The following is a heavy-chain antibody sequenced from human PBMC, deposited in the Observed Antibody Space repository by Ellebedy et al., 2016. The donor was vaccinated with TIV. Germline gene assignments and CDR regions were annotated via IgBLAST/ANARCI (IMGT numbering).Heavy chain of an antibody. CDR3: AKSEYCSGGSCYSNWFDP. D-gene: IGHD2-15*01. Sequence: PGGSLRLSCAGSGFTFNSYSMNWVRLAPGKGLEWISYISKSDTTYYADSVRGRFTISRDNAKNSLYLQMNSLRAEDTALYYCAKSEYCSGGSCYSNWFDPWGQGTLVTVSS. CDR1: GFTFNSYS. J-gene: IGHJ5*02. CDR2: ISKSDTT. V-gene: IGHV3-48*01.